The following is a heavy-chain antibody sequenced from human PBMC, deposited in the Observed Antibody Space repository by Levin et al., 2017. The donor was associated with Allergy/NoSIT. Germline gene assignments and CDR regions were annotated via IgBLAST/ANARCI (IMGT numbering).Heavy chain of an antibody. J-gene: IGHJ2*01. V-gene: IGHV3-30*18. CDR2: ISYDGSKK. CDR1: GFTFSNYG. D-gene: IGHD2-15*01. CDR3: AKDHPTYATGDWYFDL. Sequence: GGSLRLSCAASGFTFSNYGMNWVRQAPGKGLQWVAIISYDGSKKYYADSVKGRFTISRDNSKNTLYLQMNSLRAEDTAVYYCAKDHPTYATGDWYFDLWGRGTLVTVSS.